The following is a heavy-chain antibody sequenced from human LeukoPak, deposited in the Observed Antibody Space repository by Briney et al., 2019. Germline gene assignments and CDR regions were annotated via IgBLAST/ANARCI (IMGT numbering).Heavy chain of an antibody. Sequence: PSETLSLTCAVYGGSFSGYYWSWIRQPPGKGLEWIGEINHSGSTNYNPSLKSRVTISVDTSKNQFSLKLSSVTAADTAVYYCARARRRGLVVAAHYYYYGMDVWGKGTTVTVST. V-gene: IGHV4-34*01. CDR2: INHSGST. J-gene: IGHJ6*04. CDR3: ARARRRGLVVAAHYYYYGMDV. CDR1: GGSFSGYY. D-gene: IGHD2-15*01.